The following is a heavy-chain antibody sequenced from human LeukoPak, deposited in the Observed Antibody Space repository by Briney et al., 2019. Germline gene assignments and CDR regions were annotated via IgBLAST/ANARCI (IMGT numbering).Heavy chain of an antibody. D-gene: IGHD6-25*01. CDR1: GFTFNNYA. J-gene: IGHJ6*02. CDR2: ITDSGGST. V-gene: IGHV3-23*01. Sequence: GGSLRLSCAASGFTFNNYAMSWVRQAPGKGLEWVSFITDSGGSTYYADSVKGRFTISRDSSKNTLPLQMNSLRAEDTGVYYCAKSSTSQRGYYGLDVWGQGTTVTVSS. CDR3: AKSSTSQRGYYGLDV.